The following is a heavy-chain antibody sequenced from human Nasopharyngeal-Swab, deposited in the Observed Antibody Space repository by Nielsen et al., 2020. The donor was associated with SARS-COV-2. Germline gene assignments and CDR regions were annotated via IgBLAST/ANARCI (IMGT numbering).Heavy chain of an antibody. CDR2: IKYDGSEK. CDR1: GFTVDDYG. V-gene: IGHV3-7*05. Sequence: GESLKISCAASGFTVDDYGMSWVRQAPGKGLAWVASIKYDGSEKYYMDSVRGRFTISRDNAENSLYLQMNSLRAEDTAVYYCARDYSFTRDYWGQGTLVTVSS. D-gene: IGHD2-21*01. J-gene: IGHJ4*02. CDR3: ARDYSFTRDY.